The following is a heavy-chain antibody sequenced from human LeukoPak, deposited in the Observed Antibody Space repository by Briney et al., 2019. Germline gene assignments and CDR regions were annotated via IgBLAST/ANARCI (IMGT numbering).Heavy chain of an antibody. CDR3: ARMYCSSTTCYTDTFDV. D-gene: IGHD2-2*02. CDR2: INQDGSVK. V-gene: IGHV3-7*01. CDR1: GFTFSRYW. Sequence: GGSLRLSCAASGFTFSRYWMSWVRQAPGKGLEWVANINQDGSVKYYMASVKGRFTISRDSAKNSVYLQMNSLRGEDTAVYHCARMYCSSTTCYTDTFDVWGQGTMVTVS. J-gene: IGHJ3*01.